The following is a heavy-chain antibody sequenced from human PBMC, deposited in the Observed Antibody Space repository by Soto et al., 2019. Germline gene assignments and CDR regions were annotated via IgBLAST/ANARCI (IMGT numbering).Heavy chain of an antibody. J-gene: IGHJ5*02. CDR2: VYNSGST. CDR3: ARRAVVAVTGSLDNWLDP. Sequence: PSETLSLTCTASGDSIRGDNWNWIRQPPGKGLEWIGYVYNSGSTNYNPSLKSRVTISVDTSKNQFSLKLNSVTAADTAVYYCARRAVVAVTGSLDNWLDPWGQGILVTVSS. CDR1: GDSIRGDN. D-gene: IGHD2-21*01. V-gene: IGHV4-59*01.